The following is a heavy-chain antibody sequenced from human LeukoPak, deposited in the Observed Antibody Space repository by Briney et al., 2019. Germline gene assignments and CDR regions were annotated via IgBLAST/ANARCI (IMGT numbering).Heavy chain of an antibody. V-gene: IGHV1-69*05. Sequence: ASVKVSCKASGGTFSSYAISWVRQAPGQGLEWMGGIIPIFGTANYAQKFQGRVTITTDESTSTAYMELSSLRSEDTAVYYCARRHAPDIVLMVYGAGRGAFDIWGQGTMVTVSS. J-gene: IGHJ3*02. CDR2: IIPIFGTA. CDR3: ARRHAPDIVLMVYGAGRGAFDI. D-gene: IGHD2-8*01. CDR1: GGTFSSYA.